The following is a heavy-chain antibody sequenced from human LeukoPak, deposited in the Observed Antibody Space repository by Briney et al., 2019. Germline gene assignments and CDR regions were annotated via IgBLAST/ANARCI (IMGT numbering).Heavy chain of an antibody. J-gene: IGHJ4*02. Sequence: GGSLRLSCTASGFTFGSYSMNWVRQAPGKGLEWVSYISSSSSTIYYADSAKGRFTISRDNAKNSLYLQMNSLRAEDTAVYYCARGITMVRGVMNYWGQGTLVTVSS. CDR3: ARGITMVRGVMNY. CDR1: GFTFGSYS. D-gene: IGHD3-10*01. V-gene: IGHV3-48*01. CDR2: ISSSSSTI.